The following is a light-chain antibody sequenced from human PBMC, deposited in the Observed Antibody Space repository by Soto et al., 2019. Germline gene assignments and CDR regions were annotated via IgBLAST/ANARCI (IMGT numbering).Light chain of an antibody. V-gene: IGLV2-14*03. CDR2: DVT. J-gene: IGLJ1*01. Sequence: QSALTQPASVSGSPGQSITISCTGTSSDVGGYNFVSWYQQHPGKVPKLMIFDVTRRPSGVSDRFSGSKSGNTASLTISGLHAEDEGDYYCCSYTSSSPHVFGSGTKVTVL. CDR3: CSYTSSSPHV. CDR1: SSDVGGYNF.